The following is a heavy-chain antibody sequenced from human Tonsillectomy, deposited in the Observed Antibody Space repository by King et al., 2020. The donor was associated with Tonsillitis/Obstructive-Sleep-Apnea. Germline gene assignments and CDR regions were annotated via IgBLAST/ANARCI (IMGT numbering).Heavy chain of an antibody. J-gene: IGHJ4*02. CDR3: AKDGTIFGDDY. Sequence: VQLVESGGGVVKPGRSLRLSCAASGFTFRSYGMHWVRQAPGKGLEWVAFISYDGSDKYYADSVKGRFTISRDNSKNTLYLQMNSLRAEDTAVYYCAKDGTIFGDDYWGQGTLVTVSS. CDR2: ISYDGSDK. V-gene: IGHV3-30*18. CDR1: GFTFRSYG. D-gene: IGHD3-3*01.